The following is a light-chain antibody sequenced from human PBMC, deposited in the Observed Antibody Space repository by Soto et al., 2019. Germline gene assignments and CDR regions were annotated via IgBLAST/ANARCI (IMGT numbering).Light chain of an antibody. J-gene: IGKJ5*01. CDR3: QQSYSTPPIT. CDR2: AAS. V-gene: IGKV1-39*01. Sequence: DIQMTQSPSSLSASVGDRVTITCRASQSISSYLNWYQQKPGKAPKLLIYAASSLQSGVPSRFSGSGSGTDFTLTVSSLQPEDRATYYCQQSYSTPPITFDQETRLAIK. CDR1: QSISSY.